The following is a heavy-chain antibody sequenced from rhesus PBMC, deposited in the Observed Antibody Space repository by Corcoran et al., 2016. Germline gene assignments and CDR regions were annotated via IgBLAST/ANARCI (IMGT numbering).Heavy chain of an antibody. CDR3: ARAPWYSSGYFDY. CDR2: IGGSSGIT. D-gene: IGHD6-31*01. Sequence: QVQLQESGPGLVRPSETLSLTCGVSGYSISSSYGWVWIRQPPGKGLEWIGDIGGSSGITNYNPSLRSRVTISKDTSKNQFFLKLSSVTAADTAVYYCARAPWYSSGYFDYWGQGVLVIVSS. J-gene: IGHJ4*01. V-gene: IGHV4-127*01. CDR1: GYSISSSYG.